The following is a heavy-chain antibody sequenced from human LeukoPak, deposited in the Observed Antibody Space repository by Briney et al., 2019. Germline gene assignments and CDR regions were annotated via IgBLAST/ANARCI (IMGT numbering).Heavy chain of an antibody. V-gene: IGHV3-23*01. CDR3: AKGSDILTGYYY. CDR2: ISGSGGST. Sequence: GGSLRLSCAASGFTFSSCAMSWVRQAPGKGLEWVSAISGSGGSTYYADSVKGRFTISRDNSKNTLYLQMNSLRAEDTAVYYCAKGSDILTGYYYWGQGTLVTVSS. D-gene: IGHD3-9*01. CDR1: GFTFSSCA. J-gene: IGHJ4*02.